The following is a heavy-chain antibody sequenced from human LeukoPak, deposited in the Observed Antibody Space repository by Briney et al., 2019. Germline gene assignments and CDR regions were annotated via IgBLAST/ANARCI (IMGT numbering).Heavy chain of an antibody. D-gene: IGHD3-3*01. J-gene: IGHJ6*02. V-gene: IGHV4-59*01. Sequence: SETLSLTCTVSGGSISSYYWSWIRQPPGKGLEWIGYIYYSGSTNYNPSLKSRVTISVDASKNQFSLKLSSVTAADTAVYYCARAGDFWSGYFSHYYYYGMGVWGQGTTVTVSS. CDR2: IYYSGST. CDR3: ARAGDFWSGYFSHYYYYGMGV. CDR1: GGSISSYY.